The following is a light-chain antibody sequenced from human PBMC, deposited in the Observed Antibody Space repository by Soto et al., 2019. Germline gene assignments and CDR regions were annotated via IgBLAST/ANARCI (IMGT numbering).Light chain of an antibody. CDR1: QSVSSN. CDR2: GAS. CDR3: QQYNNWHTWT. Sequence: EIVLTQSPGTLSLSPGERSTFSCMAIQSVSSNYLAWYQQKPGQAPRLLIYGASTRATGIPASFSGSGSGTEFTLTISSLQYEDFALYYCQQYNNWHTWTFGQGTKVDIK. V-gene: IGKV3-15*01. J-gene: IGKJ1*01.